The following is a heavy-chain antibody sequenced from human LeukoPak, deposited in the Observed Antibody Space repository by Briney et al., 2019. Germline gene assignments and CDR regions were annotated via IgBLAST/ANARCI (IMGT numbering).Heavy chain of an antibody. Sequence: GASVKVSCKASGYTFTSYGISWVRQAPGQGLEWMGRIIPILGIANYAQKFQGRVTITADKSTSTAYMELSSLRSEDTAVYYCARASDELLGYYYGMDVWGQGTTVTVSS. V-gene: IGHV1-69*04. D-gene: IGHD1-26*01. CDR1: GYTFTSYG. CDR2: IIPILGIA. CDR3: ARASDELLGYYYGMDV. J-gene: IGHJ6*02.